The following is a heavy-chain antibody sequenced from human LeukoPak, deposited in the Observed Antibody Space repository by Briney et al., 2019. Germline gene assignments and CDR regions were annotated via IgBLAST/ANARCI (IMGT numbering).Heavy chain of an antibody. J-gene: IGHJ3*02. V-gene: IGHV1-24*01. CDR1: GYTLTELS. CDR2: FDPEDGET. CDR3: ATVGLRNYYDSSGYAFDI. Sequence: ASVKVSCKVSGYTLTELSMHWVRQAPGKGLEWMGGFDPEDGETIYAQKFQGRVTMTEDTSTDTAYMELSSLRSEDTAVYYCATVGLRNYYDSSGYAFDIWGQGTMVTVSS. D-gene: IGHD3-22*01.